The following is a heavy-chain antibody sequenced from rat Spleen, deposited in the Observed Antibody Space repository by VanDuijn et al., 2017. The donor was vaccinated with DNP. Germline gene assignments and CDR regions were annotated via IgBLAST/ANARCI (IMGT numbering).Heavy chain of an antibody. CDR3: ARGDYSNYMTFDY. CDR1: GFTFSNYD. J-gene: IGHJ2*01. D-gene: IGHD1-2*01. Sequence: EVQLVESGGGFVQPGRSLKLSCVASGFTFSNYDMAWVRQAPTKGLEWVTSISAGSVSTYYRDSVKGRFTVSRDNAKSSLYLQMNSLKSEDTATYYGARGDYSNYMTFDYWGQGVMVTVSS. CDR2: ISAGSVST. V-gene: IGHV5-25*01.